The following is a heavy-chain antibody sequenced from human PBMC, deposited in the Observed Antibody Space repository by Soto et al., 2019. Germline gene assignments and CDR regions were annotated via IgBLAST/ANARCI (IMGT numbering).Heavy chain of an antibody. CDR1: GYTFTSYD. CDR2: MNPSSGNT. CDR3: ARGDNDLWSGPSRCYGMDV. J-gene: IGHJ6*02. V-gene: IGHV1-8*01. Sequence: ASVKVSCKXSGYTFTSYDINWVRQATGQGLEWMGWMNPSSGNTGYAQKFQGRVTMTRNTSISTAYMELSSLRSEDTAVYYCARGDNDLWSGPSRCYGMDVWGQGTTVTVS. D-gene: IGHD3-3*01.